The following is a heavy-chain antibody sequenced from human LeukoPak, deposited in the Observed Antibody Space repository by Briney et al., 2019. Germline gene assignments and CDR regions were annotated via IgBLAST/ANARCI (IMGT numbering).Heavy chain of an antibody. Sequence: GGSLRLSCAASGFTFSSYSMNWVRQAPGKGLEWVSYISSSSSTIYYADSVKGRFTISIDNAKNSLYLQMNSLRDEDTAVYYCARSMVRGGYAFDIWGQGTMVTVSS. CDR1: GFTFSSYS. CDR3: ARSMVRGGYAFDI. CDR2: ISSSSSTI. D-gene: IGHD3-10*01. V-gene: IGHV3-48*02. J-gene: IGHJ3*02.